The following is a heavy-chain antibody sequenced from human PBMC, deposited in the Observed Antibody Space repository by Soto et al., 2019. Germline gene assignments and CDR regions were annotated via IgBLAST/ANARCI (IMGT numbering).Heavy chain of an antibody. D-gene: IGHD6-13*01. CDR3: ASAGAAAGTGWFDP. CDR1: GGSISSGGYS. V-gene: IGHV4-30-2*01. Sequence: SETLSLTCAVSGGSISSGGYSWSWIRQPPGKGLEWIGYIYHSGSTYYNPSLKSRVTISVDRSKNQFSLKLSSVTAADTAVYYCASAGAAAGTGWFDPWGQGTLVTVSS. J-gene: IGHJ5*02. CDR2: IYHSGST.